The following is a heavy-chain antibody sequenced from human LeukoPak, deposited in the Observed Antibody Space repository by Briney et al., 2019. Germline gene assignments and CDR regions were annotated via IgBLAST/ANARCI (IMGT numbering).Heavy chain of an antibody. CDR3: GRGAYPDY. J-gene: IGHJ4*02. CDR2: ISGSGDST. Sequence: PGGSLRLSCAASGFTFNKYGMSWVRQAPGKGLEWVSSISGSGDSTYYADSVKGRFTISRDNSKNTLYLQMNSLRVEDTAVYYCGRGAYPDYWGQGTPVTVSS. D-gene: IGHD1-26*01. CDR1: GFTFNKYG. V-gene: IGHV3-23*01.